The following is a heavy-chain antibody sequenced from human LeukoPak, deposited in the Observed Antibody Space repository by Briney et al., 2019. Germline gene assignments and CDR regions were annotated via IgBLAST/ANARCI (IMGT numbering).Heavy chain of an antibody. Sequence: ASVKVSCKASGYTFISYYMHWVRQAPGQGLEWMGIINPSSGSTTYAQKFQGRVTVTRDTSTSTVYMELSSLRSEDTAVYYCARDEYDGDYWGQGTLVTVSP. D-gene: IGHD3-3*01. CDR1: GYTFISYY. J-gene: IGHJ4*02. CDR3: ARDEYDGDY. V-gene: IGHV1-46*01. CDR2: INPSSGST.